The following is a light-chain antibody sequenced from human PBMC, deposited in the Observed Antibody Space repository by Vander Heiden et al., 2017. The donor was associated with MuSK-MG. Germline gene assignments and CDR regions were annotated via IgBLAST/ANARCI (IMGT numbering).Light chain of an antibody. Sequence: QSVLTQPPSASGTPGQRVTISCSGSSSNIGSNTVNWYQQLPGTAPKLLIYSNNQRPSGVPDRFSGSKSGTSASLAISGLQSEDEADYYCAAWDDSVNGPVFGGETKLTVL. V-gene: IGLV1-44*01. J-gene: IGLJ2*01. CDR1: SSNIGSNT. CDR2: SNN. CDR3: AAWDDSVNGPV.